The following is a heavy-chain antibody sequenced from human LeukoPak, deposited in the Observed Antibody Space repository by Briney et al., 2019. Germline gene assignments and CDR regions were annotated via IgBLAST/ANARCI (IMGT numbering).Heavy chain of an antibody. Sequence: PGGSLRLSCVASGFMFSSYLVNWVRQAPGKGLGWVSRIISDGSSTSYADFVKGRFTISRDNAKNPLFLQMNSLRAEDTAVYYCARGPGAFDIWGQGTMVTVSS. CDR2: IISDGSST. CDR1: GFMFSSYL. V-gene: IGHV3-74*01. J-gene: IGHJ3*02. D-gene: IGHD2-2*01. CDR3: ARGPGAFDI.